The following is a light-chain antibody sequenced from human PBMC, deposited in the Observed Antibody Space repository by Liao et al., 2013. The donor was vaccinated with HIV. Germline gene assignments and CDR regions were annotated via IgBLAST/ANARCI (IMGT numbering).Light chain of an antibody. J-gene: IGLJ1*01. Sequence: SYELTQPPSVSVSPGQTASITCSGDRLGNKFIYWYHVKPGQSPVLVLYRDKIRPSGIPERFSGSNSGNTATLTISGTQAMDEADYYCQAWDSSTGVFGSGTKVTVL. CDR1: RLGNKF. V-gene: IGLV3-1*01. CDR2: RDK. CDR3: QAWDSSTGV.